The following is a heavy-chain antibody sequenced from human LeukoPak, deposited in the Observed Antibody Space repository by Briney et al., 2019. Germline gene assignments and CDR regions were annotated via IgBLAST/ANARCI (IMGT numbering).Heavy chain of an antibody. D-gene: IGHD1-26*01. J-gene: IGHJ5*02. Sequence: PSETLSLTCAVYGGSFSGYYWSWVRQPPGKGLEWIGEINNSGSTNYNPSLKGRVTISVDTSKNQFSLKLSSVTAADTAVYYCSRESGPYCPFGHWGQGTLVTVSS. CDR1: GGSFSGYY. V-gene: IGHV4-34*01. CDR2: INNSGST. CDR3: SRESGPYCPFGH.